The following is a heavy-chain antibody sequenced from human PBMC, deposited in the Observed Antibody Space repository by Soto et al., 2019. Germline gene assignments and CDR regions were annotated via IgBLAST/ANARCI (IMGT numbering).Heavy chain of an antibody. J-gene: IGHJ4*02. Sequence: PSETLSLTCTVSGGSISSSSYYWGWIRQPPGKGLEWIGSIYYSGSTYYNPSLKSRVTISVDTSKNQFSLKLSSVTAADTAVYYCARSRGPLKWLANPIDYWGQGTLVTV. CDR2: IYYSGST. D-gene: IGHD6-19*01. V-gene: IGHV4-39*01. CDR3: ARSRGPLKWLANPIDY. CDR1: GGSISSSSYY.